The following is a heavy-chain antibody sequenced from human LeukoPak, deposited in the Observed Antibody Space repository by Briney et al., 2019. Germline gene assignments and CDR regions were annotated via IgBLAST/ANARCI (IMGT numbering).Heavy chain of an antibody. CDR1: GYTFTSYG. CDR3: ARVGGIAVAGYYFDY. V-gene: IGHV1-18*01. CDR2: ISAYNGNT. J-gene: IGHJ4*02. Sequence: GASVKVSCKASGYTFTSYGIIWVRQAPGQGLEWMGWISAYNGNTDYAQKFQGRVTMTRDMSTSTVYMELSSLRSEDTAVYYCARVGGIAVAGYYFDYWGQGTLVTVSS. D-gene: IGHD6-19*01.